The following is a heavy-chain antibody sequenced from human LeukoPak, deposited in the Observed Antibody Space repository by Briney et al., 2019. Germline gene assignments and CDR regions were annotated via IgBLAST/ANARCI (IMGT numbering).Heavy chain of an antibody. CDR3: ARGEAVPLIGPIAPLDH. V-gene: IGHV1-3*01. CDR2: INAGNGNT. CDR1: GYTFTSYA. Sequence: ASVKVSCKASGYTFTSYAMHWVRQAPGQRLEWMGWINAGNGNTKYSQKFQGRVTITRDTSASTAYMELSSLRSEDTAVYYCARGEAVPLIGPIAPLDHWGQGTLVTVSS. D-gene: IGHD6-13*01. J-gene: IGHJ4*02.